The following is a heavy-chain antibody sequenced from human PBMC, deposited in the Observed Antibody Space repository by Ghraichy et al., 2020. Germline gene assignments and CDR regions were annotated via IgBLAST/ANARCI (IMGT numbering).Heavy chain of an antibody. J-gene: IGHJ5*02. V-gene: IGHV4-38-2*02. CDR2: IYHSGST. CDR3: ARDRIVVVPAAIFWFDP. Sequence: SETLSLTCTVSGYSISSGYYWGWIRQPPGKGLEWIGSIYHSGSTYYNPSLKSRVTISVDTSKNQFSLKLSSVTAADTAVYYCARDRIVVVPAAIFWFDPWGQGTLVTVSS. CDR1: GYSISSGYY. D-gene: IGHD2-2*01.